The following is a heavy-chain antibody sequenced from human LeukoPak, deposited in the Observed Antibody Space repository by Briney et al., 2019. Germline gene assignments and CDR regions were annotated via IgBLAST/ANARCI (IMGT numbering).Heavy chain of an antibody. CDR1: GFTFSSYA. CDR3: ARVPSSSPSPPYFQH. Sequence: GGSLRLSCAASGFTFSSYAMSWVRQAPGKGLEWVSGIGSGGSTYSADSVKGRFTISRDNSKNTLYLQMNSLRAEDTAVYYCARVPSSSPSPPYFQHWGQGTLVTVSS. D-gene: IGHD6-13*01. J-gene: IGHJ1*01. V-gene: IGHV3-23*01. CDR2: IGSGGST.